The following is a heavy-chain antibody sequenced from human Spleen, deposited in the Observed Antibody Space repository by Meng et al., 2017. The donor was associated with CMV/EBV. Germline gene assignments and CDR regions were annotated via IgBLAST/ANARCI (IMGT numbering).Heavy chain of an antibody. J-gene: IGHJ3*02. Sequence: SVKVSCKASGCTFSNYAISWVRQAPGQGLEWMGGIIPMVGVPNYGQRFQGRVTITADKNTSTVYMELSSLRSEDTAMFYCARGRLCGGGSCRDAFDIWGQGTMVTVS. CDR3: ARGRLCGGGSCRDAFDI. CDR2: IIPMVGVP. D-gene: IGHD2-15*01. V-gene: IGHV1-69*10. CDR1: GCTFSNYA.